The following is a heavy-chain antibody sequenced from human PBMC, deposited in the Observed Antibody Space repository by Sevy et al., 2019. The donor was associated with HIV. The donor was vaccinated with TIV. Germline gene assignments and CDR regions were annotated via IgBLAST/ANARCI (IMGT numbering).Heavy chain of an antibody. CDR1: GGSFSGYY. J-gene: IGHJ4*02. V-gene: IGHV4-34*01. CDR3: ARHGGIVDRAFDF. D-gene: IGHD2-21*01. CDR2: INHSGST. Sequence: SETLSLTCAVYGGSFSGYYWSWIRQPPGKGLEWIGEINHSGSTYYNPSLMSRVTVSVDTSKNQFSLNLRSVTAADTAVYYCARHGGIVDRAFDFWGRGTLVTVSS.